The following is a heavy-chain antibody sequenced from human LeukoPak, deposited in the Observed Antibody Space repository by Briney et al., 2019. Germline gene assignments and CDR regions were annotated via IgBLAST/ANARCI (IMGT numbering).Heavy chain of an antibody. J-gene: IGHJ4*02. CDR3: ARVKRGIFGVVIPYYFDY. D-gene: IGHD3-3*01. CDR1: GYSISSGFY. Sequence: SETLCLTCTVSGYSISSGFYWGSIRQPPGRGLEWIGSIYHSGSTYYNPSLKSRVTISVDTSKNQFSLKLSSVTAADTAVYYCARVKRGIFGVVIPYYFDYWGQGTLVTVSS. V-gene: IGHV4-38-2*02. CDR2: IYHSGST.